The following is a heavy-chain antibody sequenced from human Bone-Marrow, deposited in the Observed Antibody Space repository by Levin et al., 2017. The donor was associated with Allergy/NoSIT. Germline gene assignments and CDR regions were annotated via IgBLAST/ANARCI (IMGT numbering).Heavy chain of an antibody. CDR3: ARTHGVKFSFDS. CDR2: VYPADSDT. D-gene: IGHD4-17*01. V-gene: IGHV5-51*01. J-gene: IGHJ5*01. Sequence: HGESLKISCKASGYTFHTYWIGWVRQMPGKGLEWMGVVYPADSDTRYSPSFQGQVTISADRSISTAYLHLNSLKASDTAMYYCARTHGVKFSFDSWGQGTLVTVSS. CDR1: GYTFHTYW.